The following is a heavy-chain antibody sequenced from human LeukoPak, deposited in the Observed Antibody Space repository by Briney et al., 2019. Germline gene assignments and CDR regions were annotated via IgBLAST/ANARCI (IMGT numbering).Heavy chain of an antibody. J-gene: IGHJ4*02. Sequence: SETLSLTCTVSGYSISSGYYWGWIRQPPGKGLEWIGSIYHSGSTYYNPSLKSRVTISVDTSKNQFSLKLSSVTAADTAVYYCARSYSNYFDHWGQGTLVTVSS. CDR2: IYHSGST. CDR3: ARSYSNYFDH. CDR1: GYSISSGYY. V-gene: IGHV4-38-2*02. D-gene: IGHD4-11*01.